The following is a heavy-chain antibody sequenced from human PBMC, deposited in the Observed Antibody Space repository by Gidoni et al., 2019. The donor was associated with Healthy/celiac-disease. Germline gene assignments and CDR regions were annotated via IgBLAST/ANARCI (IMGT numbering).Heavy chain of an antibody. CDR1: GFTFSSYA. Sequence: EVQLLESGGGLVQPGGSLRLSCAASGFTFSSYAMSWVRQAPGQGLEWVSAISGSGGSTYYADSVKGRFTISRDNSKNTLYLQMNSLRAEDTAVYYCAKDPYSSSWYSNWFDPWGQGTLVTVSS. CDR3: AKDPYSSSWYSNWFDP. D-gene: IGHD6-13*01. V-gene: IGHV3-23*01. J-gene: IGHJ5*02. CDR2: ISGSGGST.